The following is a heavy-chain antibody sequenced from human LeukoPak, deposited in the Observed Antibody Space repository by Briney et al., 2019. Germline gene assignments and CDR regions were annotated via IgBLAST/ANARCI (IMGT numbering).Heavy chain of an antibody. CDR3: AELGITMIGGV. CDR2: IYSGGST. Sequence: GGSLTLSCPASGFSVSSNYMSWVGQPPAKGLEWVSVIYSGGSTYYADSVKGRFTISRDNSKNTLYLQMNSLRAEDTAVYYCAELGITMIGGVWGKGTTVTISS. D-gene: IGHD3-10*02. J-gene: IGHJ6*04. V-gene: IGHV3-53*01. CDR1: GFSVSSNY.